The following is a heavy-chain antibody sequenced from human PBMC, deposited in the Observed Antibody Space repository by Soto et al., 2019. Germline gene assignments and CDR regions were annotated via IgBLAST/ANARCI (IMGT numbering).Heavy chain of an antibody. Sequence: EVQLVESGGGFVKPGGSLRLSCAASHFTFTNAWMHWVRQAPGKGLEWVGRIKTKNDGGTTDLAAPVKGRFAISRDDSKNTXXXXXXXXXXXXTXXXXXXXXXXISGWYVVDYWGQGTLVTVSS. J-gene: IGHJ4*02. V-gene: IGHV3-15*07. CDR1: HFTFTNAW. CDR2: IKTKNDGGTT. CDR3: XXXXXISGWYVVDY. D-gene: IGHD6-19*01.